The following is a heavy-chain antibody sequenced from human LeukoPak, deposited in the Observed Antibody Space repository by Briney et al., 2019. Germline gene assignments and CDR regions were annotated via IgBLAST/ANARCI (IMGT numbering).Heavy chain of an antibody. D-gene: IGHD3-10*01. CDR1: GFTFSSYS. J-gene: IGHJ4*02. V-gene: IGHV3-21*01. CDR3: ARDNLWFRELYYIDY. CDR2: ISSSSSYI. Sequence: GGSLRLSCAASGFTFSSYSMNWVSQAPGKGLEWVSSISSSSSYIYYADSVKGRFTISRDNATNSLYLQMNSLRAEDTAVYYCARDNLWFRELYYIDYWGQGTLVTVSS.